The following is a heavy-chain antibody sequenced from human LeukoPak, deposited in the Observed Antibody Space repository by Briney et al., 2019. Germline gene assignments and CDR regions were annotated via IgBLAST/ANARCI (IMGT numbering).Heavy chain of an antibody. Sequence: GESLRISCQGSGYSFTSYWISWVRQMPGKGLEWMGRIDPSDSYINYNPSFQGHVTISVDKSISTAYLQWSSLEASDTATYYCARLPEIRSSWYYFDYWGQGTLVTVSS. CDR2: IDPSDSYI. D-gene: IGHD6-13*01. CDR3: ARLPEIRSSWYYFDY. J-gene: IGHJ4*02. V-gene: IGHV5-10-1*01. CDR1: GYSFTSYW.